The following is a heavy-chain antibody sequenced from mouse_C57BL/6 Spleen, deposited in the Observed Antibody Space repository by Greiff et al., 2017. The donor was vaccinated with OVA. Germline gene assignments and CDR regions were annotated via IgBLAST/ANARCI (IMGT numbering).Heavy chain of an antibody. Sequence: EVKLVESGEGLVKPGGSLKLSCAASGFTFSSYAMSWVRQTPEKRLEWVAYISRGGGYTYYADTVKGRFTISRDNARNTLYLQMKSLKSEDTDMYDYTRDPGYDYERESWFAYWGQGTLVTVSA. V-gene: IGHV5-9-1*02. CDR2: ISRGGGYT. CDR3: TRDPGYDYERESWFAY. D-gene: IGHD2-4*01. CDR1: GFTFSSYA. J-gene: IGHJ3*01.